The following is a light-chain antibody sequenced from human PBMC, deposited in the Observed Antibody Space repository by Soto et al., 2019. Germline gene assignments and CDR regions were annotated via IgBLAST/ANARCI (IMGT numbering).Light chain of an antibody. CDR3: QQYDTSPPRYT. Sequence: ELVLTQSPGTLSLSPGEFATLSCRASQSLNSNYLAWYQQKPGQAPRLLVYAASSRATGIPDRFSGSASGTVFSLTISRLEAEDFAVYYCQQYDTSPPRYTFGQGTKLEIK. V-gene: IGKV3-20*01. CDR1: QSLNSNY. CDR2: AAS. J-gene: IGKJ2*01.